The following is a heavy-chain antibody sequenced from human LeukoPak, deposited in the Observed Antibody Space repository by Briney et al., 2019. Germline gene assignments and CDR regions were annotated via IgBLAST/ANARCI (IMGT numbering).Heavy chain of an antibody. J-gene: IGHJ6*03. D-gene: IGHD6-13*01. Sequence: GGSLRLSCAASGFTFSSYAMHWVRQAPGKGLEYVSAISSNGGSTYYANSVKGRFTISRDNSKNTLYLQMGSLRAEDMALYYCARGGNYYYYMDVWGKGTTVTVSS. V-gene: IGHV3-64*01. CDR3: ARGGNYYYYMDV. CDR1: GFTFSSYA. CDR2: ISSNGGST.